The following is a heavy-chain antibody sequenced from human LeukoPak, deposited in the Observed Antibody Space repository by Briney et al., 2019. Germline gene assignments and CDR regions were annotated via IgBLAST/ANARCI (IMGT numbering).Heavy chain of an antibody. CDR2: ISGSGGST. CDR1: GFTFSSYA. Sequence: GGSLRLSCAASGFTFSSYAMSWVRQAPGKGLEWVSAISGSGGSTYYAGSVKGRFTISRDNSKNTLYLQMNSLRAEDTAVYYCAKDRLAVAGLTGDYWGQGTLVTVSS. D-gene: IGHD6-19*01. V-gene: IGHV3-23*01. CDR3: AKDRLAVAGLTGDY. J-gene: IGHJ4*02.